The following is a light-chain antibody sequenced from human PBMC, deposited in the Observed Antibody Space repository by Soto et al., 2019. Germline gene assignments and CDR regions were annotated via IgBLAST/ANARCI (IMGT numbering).Light chain of an antibody. J-gene: IGLJ2*01. CDR3: SSYTSSSTSVV. CDR1: SSDVGGYNY. V-gene: IGLV2-14*01. CDR2: DVS. Sequence: QSALTQPASVSGSPGQSITISCTGTSSDVGGYNYVSWYQQHPGKAPKLIIYDVSNRPSGVSNRFSGSKSGNTASLTISGLQAEDAADYYCSSYTSSSTSVVFGGGTKLTVL.